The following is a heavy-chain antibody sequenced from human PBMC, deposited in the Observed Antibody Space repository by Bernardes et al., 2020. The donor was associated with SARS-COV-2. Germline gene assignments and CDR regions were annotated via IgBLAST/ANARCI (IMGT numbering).Heavy chain of an antibody. J-gene: IGHJ4*02. CDR3: AKGTIVVVVAASIFDS. CDR2: ISGSGDST. D-gene: IGHD2-15*01. CDR1: RFTFSNYA. Sequence: GSLRLSCAASRFTFSNYAMHWVRQAPGRGLEWVASISGSGDSTYYSNSLKGRVTISRDNSKNTLFLQLNSLRAEDTALYYCAKGTIVVVVAASIFDSWGQGTLVTVSS. V-gene: IGHV3-23*01.